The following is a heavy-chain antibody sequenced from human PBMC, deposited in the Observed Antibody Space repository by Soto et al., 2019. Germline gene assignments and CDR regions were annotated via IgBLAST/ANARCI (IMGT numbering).Heavy chain of an antibody. D-gene: IGHD3-3*01. Sequence: PSEPLSLTCAVYGGSCGGYDWSCIRQPPGKGLEWIGEINHSGSTNYNPSLKSRVTISVDTSKNQFSLKLSSVTAADTAVYYCARFGRNRYDFWSGRKSNWLEPWGQGTLVTVSS. J-gene: IGHJ5*02. CDR2: INHSGST. CDR1: GGSCGGYD. CDR3: ARFGRNRYDFWSGRKSNWLEP. V-gene: IGHV4-34*01.